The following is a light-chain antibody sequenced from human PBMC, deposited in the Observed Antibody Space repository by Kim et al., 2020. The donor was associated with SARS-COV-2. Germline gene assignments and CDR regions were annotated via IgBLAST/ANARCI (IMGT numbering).Light chain of an antibody. J-gene: IGKJ5*01. V-gene: IGKV1-5*03. Sequence: DIQMTQSPSTVSASVGDRVTITCRASQSFSSWLAWYQQKPGKAPKLLIYQTSSLQSGVPSRFSGSGSGTEFTLTINSLQPDDFATYYCKQNNSYPITFGQGTRREIK. CDR2: QTS. CDR3: KQNNSYPIT. CDR1: QSFSSW.